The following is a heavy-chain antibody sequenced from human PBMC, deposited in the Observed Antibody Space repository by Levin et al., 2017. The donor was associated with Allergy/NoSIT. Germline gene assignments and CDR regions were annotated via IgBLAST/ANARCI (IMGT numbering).Heavy chain of an antibody. J-gene: IGHJ4*01. CDR3: ATEMTAVIPVFDF. CDR1: GLTFSNYA. D-gene: IGHD2-2*01. Sequence: GESLKISCAASGLTFSNYAMSWVRQTPGKGLEWVSAITSRVRTYYTDSVKGRFTVSRDNSKNALYLQMNSLRADDTAVYYCATEMTAVIPVFDFWGQGILVTVSS. V-gene: IGHV3-23*01. CDR2: ITSRVRT.